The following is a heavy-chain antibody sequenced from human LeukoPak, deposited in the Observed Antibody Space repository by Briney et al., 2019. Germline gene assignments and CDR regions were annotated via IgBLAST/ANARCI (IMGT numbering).Heavy chain of an antibody. CDR3: ARDPSSSSWFDY. V-gene: IGHV1-46*01. CDR2: INPSGGST. CDR1: GYTFTSYY. D-gene: IGHD6-13*01. J-gene: IGHJ4*02. Sequence: VASVKVSCKVSGYTFTSYYMHWVRQAPGRGLEWMGIINPSGGSTSYAQKFQGRVTMTRDTSTSTVYMELSSLRSEDTAVCYCARDPSSSSWFDYWGQGTLVTVSS.